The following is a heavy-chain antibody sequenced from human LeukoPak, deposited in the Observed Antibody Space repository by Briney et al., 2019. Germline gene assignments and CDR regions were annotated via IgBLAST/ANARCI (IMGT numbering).Heavy chain of an antibody. J-gene: IGHJ3*02. CDR1: GYTSTSYD. V-gene: IGHV1-8*01. Sequence: GASVKVSCKASGYTSTSYDINWVRQATGQGLEWMGWMNPNSGNTGYAQKFQGRVTMTRNTSISTAYMELSSLRSEDTAVYYCARGNRRITMPMASYAFDIWGQGTMVTVSS. D-gene: IGHD3-10*01. CDR3: ARGNRRITMPMASYAFDI. CDR2: MNPNSGNT.